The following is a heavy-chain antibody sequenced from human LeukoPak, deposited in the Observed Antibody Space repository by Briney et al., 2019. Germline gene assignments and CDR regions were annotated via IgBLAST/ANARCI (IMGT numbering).Heavy chain of an antibody. Sequence: PSETLSLTCAVYGGSFSGYYWSWIRQPPGKGLEWIGEINHSGSTNYNPSLKSRVTISVGTSKNQFSPKLSSVTAADTAVYYCARAIAAPVFFDYWGQGTLVTVSS. J-gene: IGHJ4*02. D-gene: IGHD6-13*01. CDR2: INHSGST. CDR3: ARAIAAPVFFDY. CDR1: GGSFSGYY. V-gene: IGHV4-34*01.